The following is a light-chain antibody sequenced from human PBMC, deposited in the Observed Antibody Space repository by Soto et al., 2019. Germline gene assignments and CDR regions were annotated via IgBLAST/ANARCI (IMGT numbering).Light chain of an antibody. V-gene: IGKV1-39*01. CDR2: AAS. J-gene: IGKJ1*01. Sequence: DIQMTHSPSSLSASVGDRVTITCRASQSISRYLNWYQQKPGKAPKIVIHAASSLQSGVLSKFSGSGSGTDFTLTISSLQPEDFATYFCQQSYSTPRTFGQGTKVETK. CDR3: QQSYSTPRT. CDR1: QSISRY.